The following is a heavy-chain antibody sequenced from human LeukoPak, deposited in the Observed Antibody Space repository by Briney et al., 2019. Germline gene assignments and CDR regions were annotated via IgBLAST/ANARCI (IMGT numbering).Heavy chain of an antibody. J-gene: IGHJ4*02. V-gene: IGHV3-23*01. CDR2: ITSGGAGP. CDR3: AKDRPNYYDTSGHYYRRNGDC. D-gene: IGHD3-22*01. CDR1: GFTFSIYA. Sequence: PGGSLTPACAASGFTFSIYAMGWVRQAPGKVLEWVSSITSGGAGPYYPDSVEGRFTISRDNSENTLYLQMNSLRAEDTAVYYCAKDRPNYYDTSGHYYRRNGDCWGQGALVTVS.